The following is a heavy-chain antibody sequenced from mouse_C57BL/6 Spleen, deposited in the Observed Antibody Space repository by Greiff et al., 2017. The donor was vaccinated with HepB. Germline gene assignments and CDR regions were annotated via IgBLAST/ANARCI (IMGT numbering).Heavy chain of an antibody. CDR1: GYSITSGYY. CDR3: ARETTVGGYYFDY. CDR2: ISYDGSN. J-gene: IGHJ2*01. Sequence: VQLQQSGPGLVKPSQSLSLTCSVTGYSITSGYYWNWIRQFPGNKLEWMGYISYDGSNNYNPSLKNRISITRDTSKNQFFLKLNSVTTEDTATYYCARETTVGGYYFDYWGQGTTLTVSS. D-gene: IGHD1-1*01. V-gene: IGHV3-6*01.